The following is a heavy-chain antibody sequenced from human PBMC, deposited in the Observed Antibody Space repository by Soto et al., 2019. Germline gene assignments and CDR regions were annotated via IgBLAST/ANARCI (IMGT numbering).Heavy chain of an antibody. D-gene: IGHD3-10*01. CDR1: GFTFSSYS. CDR3: AREGWFGELLHTDTLVVGHV. J-gene: IGHJ6*02. CDR2: ISSSSSYI. Sequence: PGGSLRLSCAASGFTFSSYSMNWVRQAPGKGLEWVSSISSSSSYIYYADSVKGRFTISRDNAKNSLYLQMNSLRAEDTAVYYCAREGWFGELLHTDTLVVGHVWGQGTTVTVSS. V-gene: IGHV3-21*01.